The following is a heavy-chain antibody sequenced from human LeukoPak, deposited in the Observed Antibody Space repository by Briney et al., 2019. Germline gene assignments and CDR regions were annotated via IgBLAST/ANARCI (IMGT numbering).Heavy chain of an antibody. Sequence: SGGSLRLSCGASGFTCTTHWINWVRQAPGKGLVWVSRIKPDGSDTNYADSVKGRFTISRDNAKNTVYLQMNSLRAEDTAVYYCARGKYGGYFIDYWGQGTLVTVSS. CDR1: GFTCTTHW. CDR2: IKPDGSDT. J-gene: IGHJ4*02. V-gene: IGHV3-74*01. CDR3: ARGKYGGYFIDY. D-gene: IGHD5-12*01.